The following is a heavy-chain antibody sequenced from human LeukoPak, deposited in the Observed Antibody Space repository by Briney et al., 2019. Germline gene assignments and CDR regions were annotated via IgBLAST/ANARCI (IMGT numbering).Heavy chain of an antibody. CDR3: AKDRGYCSSASCYGFDY. Sequence: GGSLRLSCAASGFTFSDYAVSWVRQAPGKGLEWVSTISSGGYTTYYADSVKGRFTISRDISKNTLYLRVNSLRAEDTAVYYCAKDRGYCSSASCYGFDYWGQGTLVTVSS. V-gene: IGHV3-23*01. CDR2: ISSGGYTT. D-gene: IGHD2-2*01. CDR1: GFTFSDYA. J-gene: IGHJ4*02.